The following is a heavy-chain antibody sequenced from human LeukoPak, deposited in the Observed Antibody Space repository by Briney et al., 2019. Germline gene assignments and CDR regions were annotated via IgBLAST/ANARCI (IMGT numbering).Heavy chain of an antibody. CDR2: ISYDGSNK. D-gene: IGHD2-2*01. Sequence: PGGSLRFSCAASGFTFSSYGMHWVRQAPGKGLEWVAVISYDGSNKYYADSVKGRFTISRDNSKNTLYLQMNSLRAEDTAVYYCAKTNLGYCSSTSCYGNDYWGQGTLVTVSS. V-gene: IGHV3-30*18. J-gene: IGHJ4*02. CDR3: AKTNLGYCSSTSCYGNDY. CDR1: GFTFSSYG.